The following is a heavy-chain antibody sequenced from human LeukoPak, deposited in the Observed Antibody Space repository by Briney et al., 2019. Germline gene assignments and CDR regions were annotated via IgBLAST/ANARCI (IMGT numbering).Heavy chain of an antibody. Sequence: GGSLRLSCAASGFTFSSYGMHCVRQAPGKGLEWVAFIRYDGSNKYYADSVKGRFTISRDNSKNTLYLQMNSLRAEDTAVYYCAKDRDDYVWGSNFDYWGQGTLVTVSS. CDR2: IRYDGSNK. V-gene: IGHV3-30*02. D-gene: IGHD3-16*01. CDR1: GFTFSSYG. J-gene: IGHJ4*02. CDR3: AKDRDDYVWGSNFDY.